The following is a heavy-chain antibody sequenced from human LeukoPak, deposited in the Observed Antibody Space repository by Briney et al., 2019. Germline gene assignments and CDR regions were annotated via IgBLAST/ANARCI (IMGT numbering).Heavy chain of an antibody. D-gene: IGHD1-26*01. J-gene: IGHJ4*02. Sequence: GGSLRLSCAASGFTFSNYAMSWVRQAPGKGLEWVAVIWYDGSNKYYADSVKGRFTISRDNAKNSLYLQMNSLRAEDTAVYYCARDLEANYWGQGTLVTVSS. CDR2: IWYDGSNK. CDR3: ARDLEANY. V-gene: IGHV3-33*08. CDR1: GFTFSNYA.